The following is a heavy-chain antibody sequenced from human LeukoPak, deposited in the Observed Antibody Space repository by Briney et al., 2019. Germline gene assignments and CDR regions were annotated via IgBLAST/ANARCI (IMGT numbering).Heavy chain of an antibody. CDR2: IKSKTDGGTT. CDR3: TTDPFSHYYESSGYSR. D-gene: IGHD3-22*01. V-gene: IGHV3-15*01. CDR1: GFTFSIAW. J-gene: IGHJ4*02. Sequence: GGSLRLSCAASGFTFSIAWMSWVRQAPGKGLEWVCRIKSKTDGGTTDYAAPVKGRFTISRDDSKNTLYLQMNSLKTEDTAVYYCTTDPFSHYYESSGYSRWGQGTLVTVSS.